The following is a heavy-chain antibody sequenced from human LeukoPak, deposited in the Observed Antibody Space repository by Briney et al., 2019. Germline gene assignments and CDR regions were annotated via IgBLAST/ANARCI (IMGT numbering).Heavy chain of an antibody. CDR3: AKDLFSMIVADFDY. CDR2: ISGSSGST. Sequence: GGSLRLSCATSGLTFSNAWMSWVRQAPGKGLEWVSAISGSSGSTYYADSVKGRFTISRDNSKNTLYLQMNSLRAEDTAVYYCAKDLFSMIVADFDYWGQGTLVTVSS. D-gene: IGHD3-22*01. J-gene: IGHJ4*02. CDR1: GLTFSNAW. V-gene: IGHV3-23*01.